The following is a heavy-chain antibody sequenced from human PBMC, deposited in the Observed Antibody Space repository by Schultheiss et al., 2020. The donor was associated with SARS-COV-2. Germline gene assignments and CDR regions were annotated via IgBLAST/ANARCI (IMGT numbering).Heavy chain of an antibody. D-gene: IGHD2-2*01. J-gene: IGHJ4*02. V-gene: IGHV1-2*02. CDR1: GYTFTGYY. CDR3: ARAVGSSEEY. Sequence: ASVKVSCKAAGYTFTGYYMHWVRQAPGQGLEWMGWINPNSGGTNYAQKFPGRITMTRDTSISTAYMELSRLRSDDTAMYYCARAVGSSEEYWGQGTLVTVAS. CDR2: INPNSGGT.